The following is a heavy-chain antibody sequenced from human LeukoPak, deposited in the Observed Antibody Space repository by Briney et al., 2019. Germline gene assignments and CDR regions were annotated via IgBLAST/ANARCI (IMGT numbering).Heavy chain of an antibody. D-gene: IGHD2-2*01. V-gene: IGHV1-18*04. CDR2: ISAYNGNA. Sequence: ASVKVSCKASGYTFTSYGISWVRQAPGQGLEWMGWISAYNGNANYAQKLQGRVTMTTDTSTSTAYMELRSLRSDDTAVYYCARGGGIVVVPDDAFDIWGQGTMVTVSS. CDR1: GYTFTSYG. J-gene: IGHJ3*02. CDR3: ARGGGIVVVPDDAFDI.